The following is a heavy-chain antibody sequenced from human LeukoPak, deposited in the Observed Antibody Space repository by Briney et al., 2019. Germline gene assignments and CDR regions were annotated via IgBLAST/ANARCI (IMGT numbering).Heavy chain of an antibody. Sequence: GGSLRLSCAVFGSGFPFSNAWMSWVRQAPGKGLEWVAVISYDGNKKYYADSVKGRFTISRDNSKNTLYLQMNTLRAEDTAVYYCAKPPDWYCSSPSCHFAAPFDYWGQGTLVTVSS. V-gene: IGHV3-30*18. CDR2: ISYDGNKK. CDR3: AKPPDWYCSSPSCHFAAPFDY. D-gene: IGHD2-2*01. J-gene: IGHJ4*02. CDR1: GFPFSNAW.